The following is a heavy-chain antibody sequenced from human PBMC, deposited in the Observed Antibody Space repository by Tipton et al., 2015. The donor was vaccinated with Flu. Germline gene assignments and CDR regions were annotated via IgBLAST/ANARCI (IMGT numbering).Heavy chain of an antibody. CDR3: ARAAEWDFWGGPEDY. CDR1: GFTFSTFW. D-gene: IGHD3-3*01. CDR2: INQDGSEK. V-gene: IGHV3-7*01. J-gene: IGHJ4*02. Sequence: SLRLSCVASGFTFSTFWMSWVRQAPGKGLEWVANINQDGSEKYYVDSVKGRFTISRDNAKNSLSLQMNSLRAEDTAVYYCARAAEWDFWGGPEDYWGQGTLVTVSS.